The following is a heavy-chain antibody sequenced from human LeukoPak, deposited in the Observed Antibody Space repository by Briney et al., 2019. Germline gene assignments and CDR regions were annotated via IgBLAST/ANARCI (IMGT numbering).Heavy chain of an antibody. D-gene: IGHD2-2*01. J-gene: IGHJ5*02. CDR3: AHQSASCRSTSCHGAWFDP. V-gene: IGHV1-69*06. CDR2: IIPIFVTA. CDR1: GLTLTSYA. Sequence: SVKVSCKASGLTLTSYAIRWVRQAPGQGLEWMGGIIPIFVTANYAQKCHGRVTITLDTSTSTTYMELSSLRTEATAVYYSAHQSASCRSTSCHGAWFDPWGQGTLVTVSS.